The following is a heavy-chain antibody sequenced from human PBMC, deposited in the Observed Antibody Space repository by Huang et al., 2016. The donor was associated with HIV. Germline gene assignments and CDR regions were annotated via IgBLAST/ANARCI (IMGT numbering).Heavy chain of an antibody. V-gene: IGHV1-8*01. CDR1: GYIFSNYD. CDR2: LNPNSGKT. CDR3: ARLTSGWYQDY. Sequence: QVQLVQSGPEVKKPGASVKVSCQTSGYIFSNYDINWLRQAPGKGLQWMGRLNPNSGKTAYGQNFQGRVTLTRRTSAGAAYMVLNSLTSQDTAVYYCARLTSGWYQDYWGQGTLVTVSS. D-gene: IGHD6-19*01. J-gene: IGHJ4*02.